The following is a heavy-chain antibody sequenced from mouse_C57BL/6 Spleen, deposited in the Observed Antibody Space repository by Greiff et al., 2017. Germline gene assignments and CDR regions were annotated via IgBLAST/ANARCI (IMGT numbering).Heavy chain of an antibody. CDR3: ARSYYYGLYAMDY. J-gene: IGHJ4*01. V-gene: IGHV14-2*01. CDR1: GFNITDYY. CDR2: IDPEDGET. D-gene: IGHD1-1*01. Sequence: VQLQQSGAELVKPGASVKLSCTASGFNITDYYMHWVKQGTEQGLEWIGRIDPEDGETKYAPKFQGKATITADTASNTAYLQLSRLTSEDTAVYYCARSYYYGLYAMDYWGQGTSVTVSS.